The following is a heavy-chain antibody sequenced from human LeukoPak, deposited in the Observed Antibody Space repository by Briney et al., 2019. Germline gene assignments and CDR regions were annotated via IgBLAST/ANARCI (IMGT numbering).Heavy chain of an antibody. Sequence: GGSLRLSCVVSGFTFSDYGMHWVRQAPGQGLEWVALIRYEGSKQYYADSVKGRFTISRDNSKNTLYLQMNSLRAEDTAVYYCARGPSGYHNTGGQGTLVTVSS. V-gene: IGHV3-30*02. D-gene: IGHD5-12*01. CDR2: IRYEGSKQ. CDR1: GFTFSDYG. CDR3: ARGPSGYHNT. J-gene: IGHJ4*02.